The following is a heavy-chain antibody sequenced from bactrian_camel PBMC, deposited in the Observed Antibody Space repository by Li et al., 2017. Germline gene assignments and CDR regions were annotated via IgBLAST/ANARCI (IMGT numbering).Heavy chain of an antibody. D-gene: IGHD2*01. Sequence: VQLVESGGGLVQPGGSLRLSCAATGFEFSSEYMSWIRQAPGKRLEWVSAIEDDGTTYHAAPVKGRFTISRDNAKNTLFLQMNNLTPEDTAMYYCAAGSTAPCNFQEWRYGFWGQGTQVTVS. CDR3: AAGSTAPCNFQEWRYGF. CDR2: IEDDGTT. V-gene: IGHV3S10*01. CDR1: GFEFSSEY. J-gene: IGHJ6*01.